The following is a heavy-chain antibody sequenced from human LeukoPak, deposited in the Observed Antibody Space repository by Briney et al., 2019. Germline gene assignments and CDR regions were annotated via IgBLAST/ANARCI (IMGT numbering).Heavy chain of an antibody. V-gene: IGHV4-30-4*01. Sequence: PSETLSLTCTVSGGSISSGDYYWSWIRQPPGKGLEWIGYIYYSGSTYYNPSLKSRVTISVDTSKNQFSLKLSSVTAADTAVYYCARAFRAAGYYDSSGYFDYWGQGTLVTVSS. CDR3: ARAFRAAGYYDSSGYFDY. D-gene: IGHD3-22*01. CDR1: GGSISSGDYY. CDR2: IYYSGST. J-gene: IGHJ4*02.